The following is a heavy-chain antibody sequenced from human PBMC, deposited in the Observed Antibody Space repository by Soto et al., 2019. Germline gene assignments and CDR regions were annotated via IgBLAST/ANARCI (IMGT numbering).Heavy chain of an antibody. CDR2: INHSGST. D-gene: IGHD2-2*01. V-gene: IGHV4-34*01. CDR3: ARGRRYCSSTSCRRGNGVDFDY. Sequence: IWIRQPPGKXLEWIGEINHSGSTNYNPSLKSRVTISVDTSKNQFSLKLSSVTAADTAVYYCARGRRYCSSTSCRRGNGVDFDYWGQGTLVTVSS. J-gene: IGHJ4*02.